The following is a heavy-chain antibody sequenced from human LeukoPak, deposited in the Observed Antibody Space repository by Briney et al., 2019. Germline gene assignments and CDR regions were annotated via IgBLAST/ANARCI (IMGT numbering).Heavy chain of an antibody. V-gene: IGHV3-30*18. CDR3: AKGNYDTGYAFDI. J-gene: IGHJ3*02. CDR2: ISYDGSNK. Sequence: GRSLRLSCAASGFTFSSYGMHWVRQAPGKGLEWVAVISYDGSNKYYADSVKGRFTISRDNSKNTLYLQMNSLRAEDTAVYYCAKGNYDTGYAFDIWGQGTMATVSS. CDR1: GFTFSSYG. D-gene: IGHD3-22*01.